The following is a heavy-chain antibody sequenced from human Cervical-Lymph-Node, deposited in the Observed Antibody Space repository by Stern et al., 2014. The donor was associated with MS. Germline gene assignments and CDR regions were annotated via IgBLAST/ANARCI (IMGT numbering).Heavy chain of an antibody. CDR3: ARITIAAAGTFDY. CDR2: IKQDGSEK. CDR1: GFTFSSYW. V-gene: IGHV3-7*03. J-gene: IGHJ4*02. D-gene: IGHD6-13*01. Sequence: EVQLVESGGGLVQPGGSLRLSCAASGFTFSSYWMSWVRQAPGKGPEWGANIKQDGSEKYYVDSVKGRFTISRDNAKNSLYLQMNSLRAEDTAVYYCARITIAAAGTFDYWGQGTLVTVSS.